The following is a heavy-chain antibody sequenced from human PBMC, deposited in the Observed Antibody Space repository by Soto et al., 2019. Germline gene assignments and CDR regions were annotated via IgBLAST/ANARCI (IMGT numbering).Heavy chain of an antibody. CDR2: IYYSGST. V-gene: IGHV4-59*01. J-gene: IGHJ4*02. CDR3: ARTRFVEMATIFDY. Sequence: PSETLSLTCTVSGGSISSYYWSWIRQPPGKGLEWIGYIYYSGSTNYNPSLKSRVTISVDTSKNQFSLKLSSVTAADTAVYYCARTRFVEMATIFDYWGQGTLVTVPQ. D-gene: IGHD5-12*01. CDR1: GGSISSYY.